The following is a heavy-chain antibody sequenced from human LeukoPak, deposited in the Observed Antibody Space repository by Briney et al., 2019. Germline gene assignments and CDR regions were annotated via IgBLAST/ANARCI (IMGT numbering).Heavy chain of an antibody. V-gene: IGHV4-39*01. J-gene: IGHJ6*03. CDR1: GGSISSSSYY. Sequence: SETLSLTCTVSGGSISSSSYYWGWIRQPPGRGLEWIGSIYYSGSTYYNPSLKSRVTISVDTSKNQFSLKLSSVTAADTAVYYCARRGDYTRGYYYYYMDVWGKGTTVTVSS. CDR3: ARRGDYTRGYYYYYMDV. CDR2: IYYSGST. D-gene: IGHD3-16*01.